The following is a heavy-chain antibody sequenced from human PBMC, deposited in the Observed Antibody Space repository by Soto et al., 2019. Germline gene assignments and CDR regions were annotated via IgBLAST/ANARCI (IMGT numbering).Heavy chain of an antibody. Sequence: GGTNYAQKFQGWVTMTRDTSISTAYMELSRLRSDDTAVYYCATNVLVPAAISGPYYYGMDVWGQGTTVTVSS. CDR2: GGT. CDR3: ATNVLVPAAISGPYYYGMDV. J-gene: IGHJ6*02. D-gene: IGHD2-2*01. V-gene: IGHV1-2*04.